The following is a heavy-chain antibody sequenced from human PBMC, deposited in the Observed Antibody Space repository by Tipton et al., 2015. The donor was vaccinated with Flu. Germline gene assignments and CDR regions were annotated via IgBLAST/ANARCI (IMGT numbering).Heavy chain of an antibody. J-gene: IGHJ4*02. Sequence: SLRLSCAASGFSFNIYTMMWVRLVPGKGLEWVASIDPTSSHIHYGDSVRSRFTISRDNAKYSVFLHMDNLGDDDTAVYFCAGDYNWGEGYWGQGTPVAVSS. CDR3: AGDYNWGEGY. V-gene: IGHV3-21*01. D-gene: IGHD7-27*01. CDR2: IDPTSSHI. CDR1: GFSFNIYT.